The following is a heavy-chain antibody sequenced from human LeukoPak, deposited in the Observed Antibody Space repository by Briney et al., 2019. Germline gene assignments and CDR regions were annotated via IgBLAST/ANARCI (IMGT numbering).Heavy chain of an antibody. J-gene: IGHJ6*02. CDR1: GGSIRSGSYY. D-gene: IGHD3-10*01. V-gene: IGHV4-61*02. CDR3: AAREVLLWFGESIYYYYGMDV. Sequence: SETLSLTCTVSGGSIRSGSYYWSWIRQPAGKGLGWIGRIYTSGSTNYYPSLKSRVTISVDTSKNQFSLKLSSVTAADTAVYYCAAREVLLWFGESIYYYYGMDVWGQGTTVTVSS. CDR2: IYTSGST.